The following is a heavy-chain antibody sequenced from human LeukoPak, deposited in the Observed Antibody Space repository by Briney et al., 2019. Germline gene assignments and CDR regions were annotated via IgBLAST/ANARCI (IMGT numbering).Heavy chain of an antibody. CDR1: GFTFSSYG. V-gene: IGHV3-30*03. J-gene: IGHJ6*03. D-gene: IGHD3-3*01. CDR3: ARDTAYYDFWSGGDYYYYYMDV. CDR2: ISYDGTNK. Sequence: PGRSLRLSCAASGFTFSSYGMHWVRQAPGKGLEGVAVISYDGTNKYYADSVKGRSTISRDNSKNTLYLQMNSLRAEDTAVYYCARDTAYYDFWSGGDYYYYYMDVWGKGTTVTVSS.